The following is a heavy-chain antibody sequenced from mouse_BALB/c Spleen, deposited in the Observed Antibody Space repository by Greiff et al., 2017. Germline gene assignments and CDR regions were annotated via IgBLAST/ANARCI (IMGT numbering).Heavy chain of an antibody. Sequence: VQGVESGPGLVAPSQSLSITCTVSGFSLTSYGVHWVRQPPGKGLEWLGVIWAGGSTNYNSALMSRLSISKDNSKSQVFLKMNSLQTDDTAMYYCARGDYGSSHAYFDVWGAGTTVTVSS. CDR1: GFSLTSYG. V-gene: IGHV2-9*02. CDR2: IWAGGST. J-gene: IGHJ1*01. CDR3: ARGDYGSSHAYFDV. D-gene: IGHD1-1*01.